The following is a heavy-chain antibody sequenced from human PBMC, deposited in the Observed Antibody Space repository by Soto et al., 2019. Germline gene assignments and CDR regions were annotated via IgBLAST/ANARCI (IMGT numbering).Heavy chain of an antibody. V-gene: IGHV2-5*02. CDR3: THHGYYSYGMDV. Sequence: QITLKESGPTLVKPTQTLTLTCTFSGFSLRTSGVGVGWIRQPPGKALEWLALIFWDDDKRYSPSLKSRLSIXKXXSENQLFLTMTHMDPVDAATYYCTHHGYYSYGMDVWGQGTTVTVSS. CDR2: IFWDDDK. CDR1: GFSLRTSGVG. J-gene: IGHJ6*02.